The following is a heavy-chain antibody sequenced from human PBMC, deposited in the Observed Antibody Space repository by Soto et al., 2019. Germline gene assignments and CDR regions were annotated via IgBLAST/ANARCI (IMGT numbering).Heavy chain of an antibody. CDR2: ISGSGGST. V-gene: IGHV3-23*01. J-gene: IGHJ3*02. CDR3: AKKLYHRDYGLNAFDI. Sequence: GGSLRLSCAASGFTFSSYAMSWVRQAPGKGLEWVSAISGSGGSTYYADSVKGRFTISRDNSKNTLYLQMNSLRAEDTAVYYCAKKLYHRDYGLNAFDIWGQGTMVTVS. D-gene: IGHD4-17*01. CDR1: GFTFSSYA.